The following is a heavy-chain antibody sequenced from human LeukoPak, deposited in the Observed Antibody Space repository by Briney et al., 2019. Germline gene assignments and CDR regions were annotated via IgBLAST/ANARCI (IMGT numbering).Heavy chain of an antibody. V-gene: IGHV3-7*01. D-gene: IGHD2-2*02. CDR3: ARDGWNIVVVPAAIRSTYYYYYYMDV. CDR1: GFTFSSYW. J-gene: IGHJ6*03. Sequence: GGSLRLSCAASGFTFSSYWMSWVRQAPGKGLEWVANIKQDGSEKYYVDSVKGRFTISRDNAKNSLYLQMNSLRAEDTAAYYCARDGWNIVVVPAAIRSTYYYYYYMDVWGKGTTVTVSS. CDR2: IKQDGSEK.